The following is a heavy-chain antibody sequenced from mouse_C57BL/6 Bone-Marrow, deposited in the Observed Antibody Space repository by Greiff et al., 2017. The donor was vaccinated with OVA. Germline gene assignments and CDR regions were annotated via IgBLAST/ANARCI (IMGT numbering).Heavy chain of an antibody. Sequence: VQLQQSGAELVRPGASVTLSCKASGYTFTDYEMHWVKQTPVHGLEWIGAIDPETGGTAYNQKFKGKAILTADKSSSTAYMELRSLTSEDSAVYYCTRYLCYGSSYGFAYWGQGTLVTVSA. V-gene: IGHV1-15*01. CDR1: GYTFTDYE. D-gene: IGHD1-1*01. CDR2: IDPETGGT. J-gene: IGHJ3*01. CDR3: TRYLCYGSSYGFAY.